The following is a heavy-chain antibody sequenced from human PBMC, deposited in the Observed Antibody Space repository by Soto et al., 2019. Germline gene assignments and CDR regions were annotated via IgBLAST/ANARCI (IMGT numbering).Heavy chain of an antibody. D-gene: IGHD2-15*01. CDR1: GFTVSSNY. Sequence: GGSLRLSCAASGFTVSSNYMSWVRQAPGKGLEWVSVIYSGGSTYYADSVKGRFTISRHNSKNTLYLQMNSLRAEDTAVYYCARGGCSGGSCYFDYWGQGTLVTVSS. J-gene: IGHJ4*02. CDR2: IYSGGST. CDR3: ARGGCSGGSCYFDY. V-gene: IGHV3-53*04.